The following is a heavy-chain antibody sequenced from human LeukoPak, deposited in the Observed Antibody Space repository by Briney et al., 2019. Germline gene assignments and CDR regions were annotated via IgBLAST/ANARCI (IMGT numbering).Heavy chain of an antibody. D-gene: IGHD4-23*01. CDR3: ARDGPGYGGNPTLGY. J-gene: IGHJ4*02. Sequence: ASVKVSCKASGYTFTSYYMHWVRQAPGQGLEWMGIINPSGGSTSYAQKFQGRLTMTRDTSTSTVYMELSSLRSGDTAVYYCARDGPGYGGNPTLGYWGQGTLVTVSS. V-gene: IGHV1-46*03. CDR1: GYTFTSYY. CDR2: INPSGGST.